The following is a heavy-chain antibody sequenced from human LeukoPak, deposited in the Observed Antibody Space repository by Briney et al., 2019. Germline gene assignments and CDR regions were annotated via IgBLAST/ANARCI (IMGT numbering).Heavy chain of an antibody. CDR3: ARLVGATIRDFDY. J-gene: IGHJ4*02. Sequence: SVKVSCKASEVTFSSYAISWVRQAPGQGLEWMGGIIPMFGTTNYAQKFQGRVTITADESTSTAYVELSRLRSDDTAVYYCARLVGATIRDFDYWGQGTLVTVSS. CDR1: EVTFSSYA. V-gene: IGHV1-69*01. D-gene: IGHD1-26*01. CDR2: IIPMFGTT.